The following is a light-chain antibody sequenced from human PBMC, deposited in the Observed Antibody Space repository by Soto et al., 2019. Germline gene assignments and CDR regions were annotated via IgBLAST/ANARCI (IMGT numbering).Light chain of an antibody. V-gene: IGLV2-14*01. CDR1: SYDVGGYNY. Sequence: QYALTQPASVSGSPGQSITISCTGTSYDVGGYNYVSWYQQHPGKAPKLMIYDVSNRPSGVSNRFSGSKSGNTASLTISGLQAEDEADYYCSSYTSSSTPFLFGTGTKLTDL. J-gene: IGLJ1*01. CDR3: SSYTSSSTPFL. CDR2: DVS.